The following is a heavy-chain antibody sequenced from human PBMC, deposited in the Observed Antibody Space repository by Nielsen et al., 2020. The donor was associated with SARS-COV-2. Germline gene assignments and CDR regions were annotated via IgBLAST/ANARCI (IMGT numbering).Heavy chain of an antibody. CDR2: INPNSGGT. D-gene: IGHD3-22*01. V-gene: IGHV1-2*04. CDR1: GYTFTGYY. J-gene: IGHJ4*02. Sequence: ASVKVSCKASGYTFTGYYMHWVRQAPGQGLEWMGWINPNSGGTNYAQKFQGWVTMTRDTSISTAYMELSRLRSDDTAVYYCARDASDSSGYYTFDYWGQGTLVTVSS. CDR3: ARDASDSSGYYTFDY.